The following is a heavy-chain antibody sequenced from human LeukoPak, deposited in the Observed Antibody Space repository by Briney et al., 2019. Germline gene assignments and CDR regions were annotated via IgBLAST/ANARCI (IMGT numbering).Heavy chain of an antibody. D-gene: IGHD4-23*01. CDR3: ARAATVAAFDI. J-gene: IGHJ3*02. CDR1: GGSISSGGYY. CDR2: IYYSGST. Sequence: SETLSPTCTVSGGSISSGGYYWSWIRQHPGKGLEWIGYIYYSGSTYYNPSLKSRVTISVDTSKNQFSLKLSSVTAADTAVYYCARAATVAAFDIWGQGTMVTVSS. V-gene: IGHV4-31*03.